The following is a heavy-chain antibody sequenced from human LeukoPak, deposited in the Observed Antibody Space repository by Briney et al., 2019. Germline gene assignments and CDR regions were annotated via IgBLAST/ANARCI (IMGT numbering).Heavy chain of an antibody. Sequence: PSETLSLTCTVSGGSISSYYWSWIRQPPGKGLEWIGYFYTSGSTNYNPSLKSRVTISVDTSKNQFSLKLSSVTAADTAVYYCARGGSYYDFDYWGQGTLVTVSS. D-gene: IGHD1-26*01. CDR1: GGSISSYY. J-gene: IGHJ4*02. CDR2: FYTSGST. V-gene: IGHV4-4*09. CDR3: ARGGSYYDFDY.